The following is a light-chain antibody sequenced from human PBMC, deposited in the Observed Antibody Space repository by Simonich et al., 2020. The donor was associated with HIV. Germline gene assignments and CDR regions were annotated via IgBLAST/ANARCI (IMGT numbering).Light chain of an antibody. V-gene: IGKV3-15*01. CDR1: PMVSSSY. CDR3: QQYNNWWT. CDR2: GAS. J-gene: IGKJ1*01. Sequence: EIVLTQSPGTLSLSPGERATHSCRASPMVSSSYLAWYQQKPGQDPRRLVYGASTRATGIPAKVSGSGSGTEFTLTISSLQSEDFAVYYCQQYNNWWTFGQGTKVEIK.